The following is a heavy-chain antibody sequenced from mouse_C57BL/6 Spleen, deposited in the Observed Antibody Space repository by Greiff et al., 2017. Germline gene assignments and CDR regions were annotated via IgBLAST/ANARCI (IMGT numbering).Heavy chain of an antibody. J-gene: IGHJ3*01. Sequence: VQLQESGAELARPGASVKMSCKASGYTFTSYTMHWVKQRPGQGLEWIGNINPSSGYTKYNQKFKDKATLTADKSSSTAYMQLSSLTSEDSAVYYCARHDYDGPWFAYWGQGTLLTVSA. CDR1: GYTFTSYT. CDR3: ARHDYDGPWFAY. V-gene: IGHV1-4*01. CDR2: INPSSGYT. D-gene: IGHD2-4*01.